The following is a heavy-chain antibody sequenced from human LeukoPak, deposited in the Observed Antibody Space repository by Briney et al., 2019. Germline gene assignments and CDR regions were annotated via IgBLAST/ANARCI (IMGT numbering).Heavy chain of an antibody. J-gene: IGHJ4*02. CDR1: RYSIRSEYY. CDR2: IYHSGYT. CDR3: ARSGRDGSGYYLRYFDY. Sequence: SETLSLTCSVSRYSIRSEYYWGWIRQPPGKGLEWIASIYHSGYTYCNASLKSRVTLSVDTSKNQFSLNLRSVTAADTAVYYCARSGRDGSGYYLRYFDYWGQGSLVIVSS. D-gene: IGHD3-22*01. V-gene: IGHV4-38-2*02.